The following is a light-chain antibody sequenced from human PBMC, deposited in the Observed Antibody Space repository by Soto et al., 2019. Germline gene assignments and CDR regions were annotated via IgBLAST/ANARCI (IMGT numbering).Light chain of an antibody. V-gene: IGKV3-20*01. CDR2: GAS. Sequence: EIVLTQSPGTLSLSPGERATLSCRARQSVSSSFLAWYQQKPGQAPRLLIYGASSRATGIPDRFSGSGSGTDFTLTISRLEPEDFAVYYCQQYGSSPFTFGPGTKVDFK. CDR3: QQYGSSPFT. J-gene: IGKJ3*01. CDR1: QSVSSSF.